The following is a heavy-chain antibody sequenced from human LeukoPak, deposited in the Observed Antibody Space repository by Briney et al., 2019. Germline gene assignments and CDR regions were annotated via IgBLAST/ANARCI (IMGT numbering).Heavy chain of an antibody. D-gene: IGHD6-13*01. CDR2: IYYSGST. V-gene: IGHV4-39*01. Sequence: SETLSLTCTVSGGSLSSSSYYWGWIRQPPGKGLEWIGSIYYSGSTHYNPSLKSRVTISVDTSKNQFSLKLSSVTAADTAVYYCARVTLAGTPDYFDYWGQGTLVTVPS. J-gene: IGHJ4*02. CDR1: GGSLSSSSYY. CDR3: ARVTLAGTPDYFDY.